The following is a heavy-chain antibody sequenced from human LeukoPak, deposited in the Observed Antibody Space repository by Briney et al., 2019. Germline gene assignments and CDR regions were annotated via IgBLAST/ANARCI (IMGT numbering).Heavy chain of an antibody. CDR3: ARGRYSGFFDY. Sequence: PSETLSLTCVVYGGSVSGNYWTWIRQPPGKGLEWIGEINHSANTHYNPSLKSRVTISLDTSKSQFSLNLSSVTAADTAVFYCARGRYSGFFDYWGQGTLVTVSS. D-gene: IGHD5-12*01. CDR1: GGSVSGNY. CDR2: INHSANT. V-gene: IGHV4-34*01. J-gene: IGHJ4*02.